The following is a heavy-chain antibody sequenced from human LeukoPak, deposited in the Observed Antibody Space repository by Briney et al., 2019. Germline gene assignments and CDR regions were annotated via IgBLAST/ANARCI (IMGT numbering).Heavy chain of an antibody. CDR1: GFPFSSYD. V-gene: IGHV3-33*01. J-gene: IGHJ4*02. CDR2: PVYDARS. Sequence: GTSLRLSCAASGFPFSSYDMHWVRQAPGKGLEWVARPVYDARSDYANSVKGRFSISRDDSKNTLFLDMSNLRVENTALYYCARDLSAAFDFWGQGVLVTVSS. CDR3: ARDLSAAFDF. D-gene: IGHD6-19*01.